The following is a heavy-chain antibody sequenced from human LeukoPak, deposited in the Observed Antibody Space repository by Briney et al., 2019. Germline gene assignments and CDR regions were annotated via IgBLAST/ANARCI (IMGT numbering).Heavy chain of an antibody. J-gene: IGHJ4*02. CDR3: ARDAIAASNFDY. Sequence: PSETLSLTCTVSGGSISSSSYYWGWIRQPPGKGLEWIGSIYYSGSTYYNPSLKSRVTISVDTSKNQFSLKLSSVTAADTAVYYCARDAIAASNFDYWGQGTLVTVSS. CDR1: GGSISSSSYY. D-gene: IGHD6-6*01. CDR2: IYYSGST. V-gene: IGHV4-39*07.